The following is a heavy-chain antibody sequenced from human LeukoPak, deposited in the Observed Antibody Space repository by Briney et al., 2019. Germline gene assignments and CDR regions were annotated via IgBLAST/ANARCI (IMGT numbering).Heavy chain of an antibody. V-gene: IGHV4-4*02. D-gene: IGHD3-10*01. J-gene: IGHJ4*02. CDR3: ARAPWDSYCNSYFDY. Sequence: PSETLSLTCAVSGDSISSSNWWSWVRQPPGKGLEWIGEIYHTGSTNYNPSLKSRVTISIGKSKNQFSLKLSSVTAADTALYFCARAPWDSYCNSYFDYWGQGTLVTVSS. CDR1: GDSISSSNW. CDR2: IYHTGST.